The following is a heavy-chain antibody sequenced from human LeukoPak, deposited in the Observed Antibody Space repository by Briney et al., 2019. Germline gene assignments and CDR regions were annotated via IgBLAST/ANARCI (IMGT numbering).Heavy chain of an antibody. J-gene: IGHJ5*02. Sequence: ASVKVSCKASGYTFTSYGISWVRQAPGQGLEWMGWISAYNGNTNYAQRLQGRVTMTTDTSTSTAYMELRSLRSDDTAVYYCARDEGRIAAHWFDPWGQGTLVTVSS. D-gene: IGHD6-6*01. CDR3: ARDEGRIAAHWFDP. CDR1: GYTFTSYG. CDR2: ISAYNGNT. V-gene: IGHV1-18*01.